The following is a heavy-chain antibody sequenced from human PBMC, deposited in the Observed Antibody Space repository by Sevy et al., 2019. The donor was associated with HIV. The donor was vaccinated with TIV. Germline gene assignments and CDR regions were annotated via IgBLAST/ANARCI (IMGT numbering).Heavy chain of an antibody. Sequence: SETLSLTCTVSGGSISGHFWSWIRQPPGKGLEWIAYIYDSGSTNYNASLRGRVTISVETSKNQFSLGLSSVTAADTAVYYCARGAATDYYDTSGFSPSLDQWGQGILVTVSS. CDR2: IYDSGST. V-gene: IGHV4-59*11. CDR3: ARGAATDYYDTSGFSPSLDQ. J-gene: IGHJ4*02. D-gene: IGHD3-22*01. CDR1: GGSISGHF.